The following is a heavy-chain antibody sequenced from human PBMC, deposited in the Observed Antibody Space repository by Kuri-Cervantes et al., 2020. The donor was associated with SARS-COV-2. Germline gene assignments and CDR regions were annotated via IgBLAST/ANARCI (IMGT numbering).Heavy chain of an antibody. Sequence: SQTLSLTCAVYGGSFSGSSWSWFRQPPGKGLVWYGEITHSGSTNYNPSLKSRVTISVETSKNQFSLKLSSVTAADAAVYYCSRGRTIGIWGQGTLVTVSS. J-gene: IGHJ4*02. CDR3: SRGRTIGI. D-gene: IGHD3-10*01. V-gene: IGHV4-34*01. CDR1: GGSFSGSS. CDR2: ITHSGST.